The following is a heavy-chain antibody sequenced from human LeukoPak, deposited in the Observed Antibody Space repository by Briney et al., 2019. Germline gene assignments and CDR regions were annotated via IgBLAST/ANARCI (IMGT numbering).Heavy chain of an antibody. CDR2: IYYSGST. V-gene: IGHV4-59*12. Sequence: PSETLSLTCTVSGGSISSYYWSWIRQPPGKGLEWIGYIYYSGSTNYNPSLKSRVTISVDTSKNQFSLKLSSVTAADTAVYYCARGGLRPFDYWGQGTLVTVSS. CDR1: GGSISSYY. J-gene: IGHJ4*02. CDR3: ARGGLRPFDY. D-gene: IGHD5-12*01.